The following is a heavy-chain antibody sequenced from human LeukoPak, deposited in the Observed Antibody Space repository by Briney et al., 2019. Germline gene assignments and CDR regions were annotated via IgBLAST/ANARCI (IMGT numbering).Heavy chain of an antibody. J-gene: IGHJ4*02. CDR3: ASPVWGSYRPNDY. CDR2: IYYSGST. V-gene: IGHV4-59*08. CDR1: GGSISSSY. Sequence: SETLSLTCAVSGGSISSSYWSWIRQPPGKGLEWIGYIYYSGSTIYNPSLKSRVTISVDTSKNQFSLKLSSVTAADTAVYYCASPVWGSYRPNDYWGQGTLVTVSS. D-gene: IGHD3-16*02.